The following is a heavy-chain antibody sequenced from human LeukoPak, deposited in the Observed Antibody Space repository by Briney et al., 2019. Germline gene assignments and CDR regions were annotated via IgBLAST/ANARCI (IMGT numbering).Heavy chain of an antibody. CDR2: IKKDGSEK. V-gene: IGHV3-7*01. J-gene: IGHJ4*02. Sequence: GGSLRLSCAASGFTFSDYWMSWVRQAPGKGLEWVANIKKDGSEKYYVDSVKGRFTISRDNAKNSLYLQMNSLRAEDTAVYYCARFCSSSWCPDYWGQGTLVTVSS. CDR3: ARFCSSSWCPDY. CDR1: GFTFSDYW. D-gene: IGHD6-13*01.